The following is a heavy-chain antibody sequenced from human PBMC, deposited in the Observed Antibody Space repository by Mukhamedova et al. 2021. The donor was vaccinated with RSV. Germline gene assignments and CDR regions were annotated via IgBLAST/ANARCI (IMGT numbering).Heavy chain of an antibody. D-gene: IGHD3-22*01. J-gene: IGHJ4*02. V-gene: IGHV4-30-2*03. CDR2: VYYGGSP. CDR3: ARDTFFSDSTGLDF. Sequence: GKGLEWIGGVYYGGSPYYNPFLKSRVTISVDTSKTQFSLKLQSVTAADTAVYYCARDTFFSDSTGLDFWGQGTLVSRSS.